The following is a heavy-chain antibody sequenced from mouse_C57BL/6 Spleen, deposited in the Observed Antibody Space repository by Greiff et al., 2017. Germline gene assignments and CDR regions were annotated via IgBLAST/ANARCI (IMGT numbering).Heavy chain of an antibody. Sequence: QVQLQQPGAELVKPGASVKLSCKASGYTFTSYWMQWVKQRPGQGLEWMGEIDPSDSYTNYNQKFKGKATLTVNTSSSTAYMQLSSLTSEDSAVYYCARDGIPTVPWFAYWGQGTLVTVSA. CDR3: ARDGIPTVPWFAY. J-gene: IGHJ3*01. D-gene: IGHD2-1*01. CDR1: GYTFTSYW. CDR2: IDPSDSYT. V-gene: IGHV1-50*01.